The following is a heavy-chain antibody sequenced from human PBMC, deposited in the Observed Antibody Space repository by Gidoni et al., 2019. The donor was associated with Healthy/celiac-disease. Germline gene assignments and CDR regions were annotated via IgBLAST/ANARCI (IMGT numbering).Heavy chain of an antibody. CDR1: GFSFSSYE. D-gene: IGHD1-26*01. CDR2: MSSSGSPV. J-gene: IGHJ3*02. V-gene: IGHV3-48*03. CDR3: ARVFESYHDAFDI. Sequence: EVQLVESGGGLVQPGGSRRLSCAAYGFSFSSYEMNWVRQPPGKGLECVSYMSSSGSPVYSAASVKGRFTFCRDTAKSSLYLQMNSLSAEATAVYYCARVFESYHDAFDIWGQGTMVTVSS.